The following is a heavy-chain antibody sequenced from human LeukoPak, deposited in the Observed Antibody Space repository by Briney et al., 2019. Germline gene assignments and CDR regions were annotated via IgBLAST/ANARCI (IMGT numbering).Heavy chain of an antibody. CDR3: AKIGAGDYYGSGSLPIDY. J-gene: IGHJ4*02. D-gene: IGHD3-10*01. CDR1: GFTVTSSY. Sequence: GGSLRLSCAASGFTVTSSYMNWVRQAPGKGLEWVSIVYSDGTTYYADSVKGRFTISRDNSKNTLYLQMNRLRAEDTAVYYCAKIGAGDYYGSGSLPIDYWGQGTLVTVSS. CDR2: VYSDGTT. V-gene: IGHV3-66*01.